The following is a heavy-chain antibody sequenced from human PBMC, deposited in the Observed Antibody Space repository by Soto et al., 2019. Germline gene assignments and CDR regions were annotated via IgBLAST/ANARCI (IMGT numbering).Heavy chain of an antibody. CDR2: ISSSSSYI. J-gene: IGHJ3*02. CDR3: ARNSDHDAFDI. CDR1: GFTFSSYG. Sequence: PGGSLRLSCAASGFTFSSYGMNWVRQAPGKGLEWVSSISSSSSYIYYADSVKGRFTISRDNAKNSLYLQMNSLRAEDTAVYYCARNSDHDAFDIWGQGTMVTVSS. D-gene: IGHD6-13*01. V-gene: IGHV3-21*01.